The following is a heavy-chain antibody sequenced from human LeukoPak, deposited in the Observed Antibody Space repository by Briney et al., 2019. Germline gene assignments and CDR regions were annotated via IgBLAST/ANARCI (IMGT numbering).Heavy chain of an antibody. CDR2: IYTSGST. CDR3: ARDRFGGAAAGTRYYYYMDV. V-gene: IGHV4-4*07. CDR1: GGSISSYY. Sequence: SETLSLTCTVSGGSISSYYWSWIRQPAGKGLEWIGRIYTSGSTNYNPSLKSRVTMSVDTSKNQFSLKLSSVTAADTAVYYCARDRFGGAAAGTRYYYYMDVWGKGTTVTVSS. J-gene: IGHJ6*03. D-gene: IGHD6-13*01.